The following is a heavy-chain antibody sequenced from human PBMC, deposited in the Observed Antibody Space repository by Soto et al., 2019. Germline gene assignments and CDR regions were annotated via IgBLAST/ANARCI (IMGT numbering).Heavy chain of an antibody. J-gene: IGHJ6*03. CDR1: GFTFSSYA. CDR2: ISGSGGST. CDR3: AKDPIRRHYDILTGPSSYYYYMDF. Sequence: PGGSLRLSCAASGFTFSSYAMSWVRQAPGKGLEWVSAISGSGGSTYYADSVKGRFTISRDNSKNTLYLQMNSLRAEDTAVYYCAKDPIRRHYDILTGPSSYYYYMDFWGKGTTVTVSS. D-gene: IGHD3-9*01. V-gene: IGHV3-23*01.